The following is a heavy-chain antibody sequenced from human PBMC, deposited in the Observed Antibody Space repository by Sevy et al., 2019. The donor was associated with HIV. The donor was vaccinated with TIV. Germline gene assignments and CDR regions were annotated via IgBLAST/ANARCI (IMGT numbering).Heavy chain of an antibody. Sequence: GGSLRLSCAASGFTFSSDAMSWVHQAPGKGLEWVSAISGSGGSTYYADSVKGRFTISRDNSKNTLYLQMNSLRAEDTAVYYCAKDRTGWYRGDAFDIWGQGTMVTVSS. D-gene: IGHD6-19*01. CDR1: GFTFSSDA. J-gene: IGHJ3*02. V-gene: IGHV3-23*01. CDR2: ISGSGGST. CDR3: AKDRTGWYRGDAFDI.